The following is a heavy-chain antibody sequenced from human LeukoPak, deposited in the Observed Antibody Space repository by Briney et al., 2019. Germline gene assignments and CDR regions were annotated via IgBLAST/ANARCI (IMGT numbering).Heavy chain of an antibody. CDR1: GGSFSGYY. CDR3: AIADIVVVPAAVEGAFDI. CDR2: INHSGST. D-gene: IGHD2-2*01. V-gene: IGHV4-34*01. Sequence: PSEALSLTCAVYGGSFSGYYWSWIRQPPGKGLEWIGEINHSGSTYYNPSLKSRVTISVDTSKNQFSLKLSSVTAADTAVYYCAIADIVVVPAAVEGAFDIWGQGTMVTVSS. J-gene: IGHJ3*02.